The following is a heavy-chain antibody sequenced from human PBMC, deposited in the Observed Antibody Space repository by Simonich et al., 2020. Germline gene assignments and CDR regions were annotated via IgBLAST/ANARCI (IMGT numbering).Heavy chain of an antibody. J-gene: IGHJ6*04. CDR1: GFTFSSYG. V-gene: IGHV3-33*01. D-gene: IGHD2-8*01. Sequence: QVQLVESGGGVVQPGRSLRLSCAASGFTFSSYGMHRVRQAPGKGREWGVVLWYDGRNKDYADSVKGRFTISRDNSKNTLYLQMNSLRAEDTAVYYCARDRCTNGVCLDVWGKGTTVTVSS. CDR3: ARDRCTNGVCLDV. CDR2: LWYDGRNK.